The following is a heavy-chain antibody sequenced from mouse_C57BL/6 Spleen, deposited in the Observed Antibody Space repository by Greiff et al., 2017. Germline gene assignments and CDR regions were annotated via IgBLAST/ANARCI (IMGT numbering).Heavy chain of an antibody. J-gene: IGHJ4*01. V-gene: IGHV5-17*01. D-gene: IGHD2-4*01. Sequence: EVMLVESGGGLVKPGGSLKHSCAASGFTFSDYGMHWVRQAPETGLEWVAYISSGSSTIYYADTVKGRFTISRDNAKNTLFLQMTSLRSEDTAMYYCARRIYYDYEGPMDYWGQGTSVTVSS. CDR1: GFTFSDYG. CDR2: ISSGSSTI. CDR3: ARRIYYDYEGPMDY.